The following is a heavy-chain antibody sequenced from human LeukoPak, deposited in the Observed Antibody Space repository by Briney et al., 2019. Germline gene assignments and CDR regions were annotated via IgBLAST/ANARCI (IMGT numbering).Heavy chain of an antibody. CDR1: GYSFTSYW. D-gene: IGHD5-12*01. CDR3: ARQGGYSGYDSNFDY. Sequence: GESLKISCKGSGYSFTSYWIGWVRQMPGKGLEWMGFIYPGDSDTRYSPSFQGQVTISADKSISTAYLQWSSLKASDTAMYYCARQGGYSGYDSNFDYWGQGTLVTVSS. J-gene: IGHJ4*02. CDR2: IYPGDSDT. V-gene: IGHV5-51*01.